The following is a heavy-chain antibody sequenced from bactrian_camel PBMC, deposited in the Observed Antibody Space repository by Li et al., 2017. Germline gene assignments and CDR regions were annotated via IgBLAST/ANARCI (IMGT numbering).Heavy chain of an antibody. J-gene: IGHJ4*01. CDR2: IESDGDST. D-gene: IGHD1*01. V-gene: IGHV3-1*01. CDR1: GFSVDDSA. CDR3: AKEGFTPYELNF. Sequence: DVQLVESGGGSVQAGETLTLSCTVSGFSVDDSAMAWYRQAPGKGLEWVTTIESDGDSTYYTDSVKGRFTISRDNAKNTIYLQLNSLKTEDTAQYYCAKEGFTPYELNFWGQGTQVTVS.